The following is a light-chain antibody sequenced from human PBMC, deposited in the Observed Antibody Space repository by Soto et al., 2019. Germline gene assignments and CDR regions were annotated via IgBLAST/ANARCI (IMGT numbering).Light chain of an antibody. CDR1: QSISNSY. CDR3: HQYGSSPLT. V-gene: IGKV3-20*01. CDR2: GAS. Sequence: EIVLTQSPGTLSLSPGERATLSCRASQSISNSYIAWYQQKPGQAPRLLIYGASSRATGFPDRFSGSGSGTDFTLTISRLEPEDFAVYYCHQYGSSPLTFGQGTKVEIK. J-gene: IGKJ1*01.